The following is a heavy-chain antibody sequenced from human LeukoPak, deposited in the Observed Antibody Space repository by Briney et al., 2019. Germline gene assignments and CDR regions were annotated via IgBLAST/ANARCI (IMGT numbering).Heavy chain of an antibody. J-gene: IGHJ6*03. CDR2: INHSGST. V-gene: IGHV4-34*01. CDR3: ARVGLYYYYYYMDV. Sequence: SETLSLTCAVYGGSFSGYYWSWIRQPPGKGLEWIGEINHSGSTNYNPSLKSRVTISVDTSKNQFSLKLSSVTAADTAVYYCARVGLYYYYYYMDVWGKGTTVTVSS. CDR1: GGSFSGYY. D-gene: IGHD3-16*01.